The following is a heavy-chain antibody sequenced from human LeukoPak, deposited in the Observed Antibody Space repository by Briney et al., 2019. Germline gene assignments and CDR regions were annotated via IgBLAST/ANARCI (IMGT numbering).Heavy chain of an antibody. J-gene: IGHJ4*02. CDR3: AKDRTGYTSGQGYFDC. CDR1: GFTFSSYA. D-gene: IGHD6-19*01. Sequence: GGSLRLSCAAPGFTFSSYAMSWVRQAPGKGLEWVSGIGSSAGTTYYADSVEGRFSISRDNSKNTLFLQMNSLRAEDTAVYFCAKDRTGYTSGQGYFDCWGQGVLVTVSS. V-gene: IGHV3-23*01. CDR2: IGSSAGTT.